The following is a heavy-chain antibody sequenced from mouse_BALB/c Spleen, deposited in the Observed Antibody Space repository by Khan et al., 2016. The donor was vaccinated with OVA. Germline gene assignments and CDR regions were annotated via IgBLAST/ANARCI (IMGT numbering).Heavy chain of an antibody. CDR1: GYTFTNYI. V-gene: IGHV1S136*01. CDR3: CRDYGKSFWFGY. CDR2: INPYNDGS. D-gene: IGHD1-1*01. Sequence: VQLQQSGPELVKPGASVKMSCKASGYTFTNYIIHWVKQKPGQGLEWIGYINPYNDGSKYNEKFKGKATLTADKSSSTAYMELSGLTSEEYAVYYRCRDYGKSFWFGYWGQGTLVTVSA. J-gene: IGHJ3*01.